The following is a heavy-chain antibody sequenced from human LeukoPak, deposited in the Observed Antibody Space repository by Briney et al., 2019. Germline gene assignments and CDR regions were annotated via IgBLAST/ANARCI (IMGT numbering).Heavy chain of an antibody. D-gene: IGHD2-15*01. CDR1: GFSITTNGVG. CDR3: AHSLRRPSCSGGNCYYFDY. CDR2: IFWDGDR. Sequence: SGPTLVNPTQTLPLTCTVTGFSITTNGVGVGWMRQAPGKALEWLAIIFWDGDRRYNSSLRSRLTITSDNSKNQVVLTMTNMDPVDTATYFCAHSLRRPSCSGGNCYYFDYWGQGTLVTVSS. V-gene: IGHV2-5*02. J-gene: IGHJ4*02.